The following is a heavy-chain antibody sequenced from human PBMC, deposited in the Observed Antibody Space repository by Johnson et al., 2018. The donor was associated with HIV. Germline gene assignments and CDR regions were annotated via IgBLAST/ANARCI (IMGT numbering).Heavy chain of an antibody. CDR2: INWNGGST. V-gene: IGHV3-20*03. CDR1: GFTFDDYG. Sequence: ASGFTFDDYGMSWVRQAPGKGLEWVSGINWNGGSTGYADSVKGRFTISRDNAKNSLYLQMNSLRAEDTALYYCARFENTLSNAFDIWGQGTMVTVSS. J-gene: IGHJ3*02. CDR3: ARFENTLSNAFDI. D-gene: IGHD3-10*01.